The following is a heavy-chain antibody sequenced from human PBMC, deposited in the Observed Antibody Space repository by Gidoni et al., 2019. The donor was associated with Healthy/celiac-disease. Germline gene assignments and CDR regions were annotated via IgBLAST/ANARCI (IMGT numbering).Heavy chain of an antibody. CDR1: GGSFSGYY. CDR2: INHSGST. CDR3: ARIAAAAGFDY. D-gene: IGHD6-13*01. Sequence: QVQLQQWGAGLLKPSETLSLTCAVYGGSFSGYYWSWIRQPPGKGLEWIGEINHSGSTNYNPSLKSRVTISVDTSKNQFSLKLSSVTAADTAVYYCARIAAAAGFDYWGQGTLVTVSS. J-gene: IGHJ4*02. V-gene: IGHV4-34*01.